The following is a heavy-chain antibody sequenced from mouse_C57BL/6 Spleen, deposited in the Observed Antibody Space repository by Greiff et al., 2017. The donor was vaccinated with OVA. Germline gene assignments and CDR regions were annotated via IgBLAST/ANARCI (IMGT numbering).Heavy chain of an antibody. J-gene: IGHJ2*01. CDR2: IRNKANGYTT. D-gene: IGHD1-1*01. V-gene: IGHV7-3*01. Sequence: DVMLVESGGGLVQPGGSLSLSCAASGFTFTDYYMSWVRQPPGKALEWLGFIRNKANGYTTEYSAPVKGRFTISRDNSQSILSLQMNALRAADSATYYCARSYYYGPYYFDYWGQGTTLTVSS. CDR3: ARSYYYGPYYFDY. CDR1: GFTFTDYY.